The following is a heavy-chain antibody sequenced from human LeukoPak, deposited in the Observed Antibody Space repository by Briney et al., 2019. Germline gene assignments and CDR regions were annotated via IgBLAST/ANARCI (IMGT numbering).Heavy chain of an antibody. CDR1: GGSFLVYY. CDR2: INHSGST. CDR3: ATGPVTADAVDI. V-gene: IGHV4-34*01. J-gene: IGHJ3*02. D-gene: IGHD4-17*01. Sequence: KPSETLSLACAVYGGSFLVYYWRWIRQPPGKGLEWIGEINHSGSTNYNPSLKSRVTISVDTSKNQFSLKLSSVTAADTAVYYCATGPVTADAVDIWGQGTMVTVSS.